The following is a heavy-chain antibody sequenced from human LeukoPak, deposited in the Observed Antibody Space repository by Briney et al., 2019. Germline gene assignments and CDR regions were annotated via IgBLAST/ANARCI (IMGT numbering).Heavy chain of an antibody. Sequence: GGSLRLSCAASGFTVSSNYMSWVRQAPGKGLEWVSVIYSGGSTYYADSVKGRFTISRDNSKNTLYLQMNSLRAEDTAVYYCARSSGPRGYDFWSGYYSADYYYYMDVWGKGTTVTVSS. D-gene: IGHD3-3*01. CDR3: ARSSGPRGYDFWSGYYSADYYYYMDV. V-gene: IGHV3-53*01. CDR2: IYSGGST. J-gene: IGHJ6*03. CDR1: GFTVSSNY.